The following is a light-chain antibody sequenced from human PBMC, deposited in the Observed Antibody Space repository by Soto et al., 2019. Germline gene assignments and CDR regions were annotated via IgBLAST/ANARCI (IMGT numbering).Light chain of an antibody. CDR3: QSYDSSLSSYV. CDR2: SNS. Sequence: QALRTQPRSVAGAPGQRVTISCTGSSSNIGAGYDVHWYQQLPGTAPKLLIYSNSNRPSGVPDRFSGSKSGSSASLAITGLQDEDEADYYCQSYDSSLSSYVFGSGTNVTVL. J-gene: IGLJ1*01. V-gene: IGLV1-40*01. CDR1: SSNIGAGYD.